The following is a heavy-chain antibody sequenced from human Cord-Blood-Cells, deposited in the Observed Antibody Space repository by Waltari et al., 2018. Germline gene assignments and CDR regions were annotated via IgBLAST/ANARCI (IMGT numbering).Heavy chain of an antibody. CDR2: IYYRWST. CDR1: GVSISSGDYY. CDR3: ASPQGSYDAFDI. Sequence: QVQLQESGPGLVKPSQTLSLTCTVSGVSISSGDYYWSWIRQPPGKGLEWIGYIYYRWSTYYNPSLKSRVTISLDTSKNQFSLKLSSVTAADTAVYYCASPQGSYDAFDIWGQGTMVTVSS. J-gene: IGHJ3*02. V-gene: IGHV4-30-4*01. D-gene: IGHD1-26*01.